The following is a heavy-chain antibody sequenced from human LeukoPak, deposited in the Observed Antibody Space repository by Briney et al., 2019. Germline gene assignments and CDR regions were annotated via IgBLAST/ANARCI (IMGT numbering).Heavy chain of an antibody. CDR2: MNPNSGNT. CDR3: ARGHRVVRGVIIEGLLYWFDP. CDR1: GYTFTSYD. V-gene: IGHV1-8*03. Sequence: ASVKVSCKASGYTFTSYDINWVRQATGQGLEWMGWMNPNSGNTGYAQKFQGRVTITRNTSISTAYMELSSLRSEDTAVYYCARGHRVVRGVIIEGLLYWFDPWGQGTLVTVSS. J-gene: IGHJ5*02. D-gene: IGHD3-10*01.